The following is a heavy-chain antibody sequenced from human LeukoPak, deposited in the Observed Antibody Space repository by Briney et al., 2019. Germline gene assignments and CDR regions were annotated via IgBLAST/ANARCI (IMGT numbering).Heavy chain of an antibody. Sequence: GGSLRLSCAAPGFIFSDYSMDWVRQAPGRGLEWVSYISSSSSTIYYADSVKGRFTISRDNAKKSLYLQMNSLREEDTAVYYCAKNGAVAGTCDYWGQGILVTVSS. V-gene: IGHV3-48*02. CDR1: GFIFSDYS. J-gene: IGHJ4*02. D-gene: IGHD6-19*01. CDR3: AKNGAVAGTCDY. CDR2: ISSSSSTI.